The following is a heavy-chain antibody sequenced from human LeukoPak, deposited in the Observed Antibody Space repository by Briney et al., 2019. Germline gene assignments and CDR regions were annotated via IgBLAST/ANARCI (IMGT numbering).Heavy chain of an antibody. Sequence: GASVKVSCKASGYTFTSHGISWVRQAPGQGLEWMGWISVYNGNTNYAQKLQGRVTMTTDTSTSTAYMELRSLRSDDTAVYYCARPIIVGATGGYYFDYWGQGTLVTVSS. CDR1: GYTFTSHG. J-gene: IGHJ4*02. D-gene: IGHD1-26*01. V-gene: IGHV1-18*01. CDR3: ARPIIVGATGGYYFDY. CDR2: ISVYNGNT.